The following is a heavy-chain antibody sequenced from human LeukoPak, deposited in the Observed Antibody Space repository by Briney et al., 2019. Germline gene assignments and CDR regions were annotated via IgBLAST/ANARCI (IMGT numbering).Heavy chain of an antibody. CDR3: ARGGSYVHY. V-gene: IGHV3-48*03. Sequence: GGSLRLSCAASEFTFSSYTINWVRQAPGKGLEWVSYINSGGSAIYYADSVKGRFTISRDNAKNSLYLQMNSLRADDTAVYYCARGGSYVHYWGQGTLVTVSS. CDR2: INSGGSAI. CDR1: EFTFSSYT. D-gene: IGHD1-26*01. J-gene: IGHJ4*02.